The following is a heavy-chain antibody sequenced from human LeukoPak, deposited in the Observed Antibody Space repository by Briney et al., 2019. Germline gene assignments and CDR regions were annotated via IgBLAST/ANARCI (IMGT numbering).Heavy chain of an antibody. V-gene: IGHV1-69*04. CDR3: SGDSSGYFESMLFDI. CDR2: IIPILGIA. J-gene: IGHJ3*02. Sequence: SVKVSCTASGGTFSSYAISWVRQAPGQGLEWMGRIIPILGIANYAQKFQGRVTITADKSTSTAYMELSSLRSEDTAVYYCSGDSSGYFESMLFDIWGQGTMVTVSS. CDR1: GGTFSSYA. D-gene: IGHD3-22*01.